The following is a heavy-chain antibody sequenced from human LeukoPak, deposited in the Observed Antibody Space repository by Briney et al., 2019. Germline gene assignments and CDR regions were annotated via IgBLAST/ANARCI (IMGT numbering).Heavy chain of an antibody. J-gene: IGHJ4*02. CDR3: ARGVWEPYY. CDR1: GGSISSYH. Sequence: PSETLSLTCTVSGGSISSYHWSWVRQPPGKGLEWIGYIYYSGSTNYNPSLKSRVTISVDMSKNQFSPNLSSVTAADTAVYFCARGVWEPYYWGQGILVTVSS. CDR2: IYYSGST. V-gene: IGHV4-59*08. D-gene: IGHD1-26*01.